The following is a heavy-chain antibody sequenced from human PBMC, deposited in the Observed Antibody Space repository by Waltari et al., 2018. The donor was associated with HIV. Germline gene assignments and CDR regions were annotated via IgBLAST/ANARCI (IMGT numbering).Heavy chain of an antibody. Sequence: VQFVQSGPEARTPGASVEISCQASGHIVTSYPVHWLRQAPGHRPEWLGWVTPFTGKAHITHNLRDTVNISCDQSTTTTYMTLGGLQSEYTAVYYGARGSNAIRGAISSGLWAYWGQGTPVTVS. CDR2: VTPFTGKA. V-gene: IGHV1-3*01. CDR3: ARGSNAIRGAISSGLWAY. J-gene: IGHJ4*02. CDR1: GHIVTSYP. D-gene: IGHD6-6*01.